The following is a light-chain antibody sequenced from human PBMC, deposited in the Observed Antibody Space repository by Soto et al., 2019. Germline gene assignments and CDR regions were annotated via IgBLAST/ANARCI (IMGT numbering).Light chain of an antibody. CDR1: QSVSSN. CDR3: QQYNNWPPWT. V-gene: IGKV3-15*01. Sequence: EIVLTQYPPTLSVSAPERGILXSTSSQSVSSNFAWYQQKPGQAPRLFIYGASTRATGIPAGFSGSGSGTEFTLTISSLQSEDFAVYYCQQYNNWPPWTFGQGTKVDNK. CDR2: GAS. J-gene: IGKJ1*01.